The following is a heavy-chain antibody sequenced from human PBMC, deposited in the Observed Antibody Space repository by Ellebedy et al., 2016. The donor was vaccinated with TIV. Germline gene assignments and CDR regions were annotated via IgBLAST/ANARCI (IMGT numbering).Heavy chain of an antibody. V-gene: IGHV4-34*01. Sequence: MPSETLSLTCAVYGGSFSGYYWSWIRQPPGKGLEWIGEINHSGSTNYNPSLKSRVTVSVDTSKNQFSLKLSSVTAADTAVYYCARHKTVRGVTNWFDPWGQGTLVTVSS. J-gene: IGHJ5*02. CDR1: GGSFSGYY. D-gene: IGHD3-10*01. CDR2: INHSGST. CDR3: ARHKTVRGVTNWFDP.